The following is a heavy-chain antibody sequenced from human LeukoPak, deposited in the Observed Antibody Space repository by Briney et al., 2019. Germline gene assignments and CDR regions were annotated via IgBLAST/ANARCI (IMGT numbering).Heavy chain of an antibody. D-gene: IGHD3/OR15-3a*01. CDR1: GFTFSSYG. V-gene: IGHV3-33*01. Sequence: GGSLRLSCAASGFTFSSYGMHWVRQTPGKGLEWVAVIWYDGSNKYYADSVKGRFTISRDNSKNTLYLQMNSPRAEDTAVYYCARDRDYYFDYWGQGTLVTVSS. J-gene: IGHJ4*02. CDR3: ARDRDYYFDY. CDR2: IWYDGSNK.